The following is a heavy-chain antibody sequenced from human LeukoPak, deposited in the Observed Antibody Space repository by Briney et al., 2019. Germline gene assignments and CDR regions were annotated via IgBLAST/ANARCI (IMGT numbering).Heavy chain of an antibody. V-gene: IGHV3-30*04. CDR1: GYTFSSYA. Sequence: GGSLRLSCAVSGYTFSSYAMHWVRQAPGKGLEWVAVISYDGSNKYYADSVKGRFTISRDNSKNTLYLQMNRLRAEDTAVYYCARHQAIPSGNLVDYWGQGTLVTVSS. CDR2: ISYDGSNK. J-gene: IGHJ4*02. D-gene: IGHD1-26*01. CDR3: ARHQAIPSGNLVDY.